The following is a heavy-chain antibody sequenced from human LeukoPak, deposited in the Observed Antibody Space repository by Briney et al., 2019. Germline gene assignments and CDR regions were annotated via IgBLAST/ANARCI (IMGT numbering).Heavy chain of an antibody. CDR1: GDSGSGETTA. CDR2: TYYRSKWYS. Sequence: SQTLSLTCAISGDSGSGETTAWNWIRQSPSRGLEWLGSTYYRSKWYSDYAVSVKGRIIISSDTSKNQFSLQLNSVTPEDTAVYYCAARPQTEWEPEIWGQGTMVTVSS. J-gene: IGHJ3*02. CDR3: AARPQTEWEPEI. D-gene: IGHD1-26*01. V-gene: IGHV6-1*01.